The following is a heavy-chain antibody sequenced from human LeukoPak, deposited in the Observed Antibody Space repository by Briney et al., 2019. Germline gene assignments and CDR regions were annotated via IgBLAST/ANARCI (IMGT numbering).Heavy chain of an antibody. CDR1: GFTFSDYS. D-gene: IGHD1-26*01. J-gene: IGHJ5*02. Sequence: GGSLRLSCAASGFTFSDYSMNWVRQAPGKGLEWVSYISTSGDTIYYADSVQGRFTISRDNAKNSLYLQMNSLSAEDTAVYYCATWDRFDPWGQGTLVTVSS. CDR2: ISTSGDTI. V-gene: IGHV3-48*04. CDR3: ATWDRFDP.